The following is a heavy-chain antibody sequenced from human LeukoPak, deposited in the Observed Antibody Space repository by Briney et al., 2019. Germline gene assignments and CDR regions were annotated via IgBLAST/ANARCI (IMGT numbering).Heavy chain of an antibody. CDR3: ARGEARPDH. J-gene: IGHJ5*02. CDR2: IYYTGST. V-gene: IGHV4-59*01. CDR1: GGSFSTYY. Sequence: PSETLSLTCAVYGGSFSTYYWSWIRQPPGKGLEWIGCIYYTGSTNYNPSPKSRVTISLETSKNQFSLKLSSVTAADTAVYYCARGEARPDHWGQGTLVTVSS. D-gene: IGHD6-6*01.